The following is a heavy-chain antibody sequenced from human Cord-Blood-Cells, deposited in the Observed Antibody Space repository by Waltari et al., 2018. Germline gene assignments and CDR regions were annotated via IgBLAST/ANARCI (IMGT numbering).Heavy chain of an antibody. V-gene: IGHV4-4*02. CDR3: AVRDSSGYYYFDY. D-gene: IGHD3-22*01. CDR1: GGSISRSHW. Sequence: QAHLQESGPGLVKASGTLSLTCAVSGGSISRSHWSRQVVQPPGKGLEWIREIYHSGSTNYNPSLKSRVTISVDKSKNQFSLKLSSVTAADTAVYYCAVRDSSGYYYFDYWGQGTLVTVSS. CDR2: IYHSGST. J-gene: IGHJ4*02.